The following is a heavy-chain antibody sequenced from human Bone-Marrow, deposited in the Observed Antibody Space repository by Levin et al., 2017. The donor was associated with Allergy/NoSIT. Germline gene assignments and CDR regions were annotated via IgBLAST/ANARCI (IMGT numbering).Heavy chain of an antibody. J-gene: IGHJ3*02. Sequence: TASETLSLTCAVSGGSISGTGYVWNWIRQPPGKSLEWIGYIYYSGNTYYNPSLKSRVSISADRSKNQFSLSLTSVTAADTAVYFCASSQTHDAFDIWGQGTMVTVSS. CDR1: GGSISGTGYV. V-gene: IGHV4-30-2*01. CDR2: IYYSGNT. CDR3: ASSQTHDAFDI.